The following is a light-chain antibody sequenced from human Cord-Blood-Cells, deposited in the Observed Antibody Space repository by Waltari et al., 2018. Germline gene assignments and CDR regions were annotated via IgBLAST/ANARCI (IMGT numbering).Light chain of an antibody. J-gene: IGKJ1*01. CDR1: QGNRND. CDR3: LQDYNYPWT. CDR2: AAS. V-gene: IGKV1-6*01. Sequence: AMQMTPSPSSLSASVGDRVTITCRASQGNRNDLGWYQQKPGKAPKLLIYAASSLQSGVPSRFSGSGSGTDFTLTISSLQPEDFATYYCLQDYNYPWTFGQGTKVEIK.